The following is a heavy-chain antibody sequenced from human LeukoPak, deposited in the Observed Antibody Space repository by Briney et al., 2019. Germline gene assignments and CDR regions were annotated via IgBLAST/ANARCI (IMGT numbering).Heavy chain of an antibody. CDR3: AKKGYCSSTSCFQDDY. CDR1: GFTFSSYA. D-gene: IGHD2-2*01. CDR2: ISGSGGST. J-gene: IGHJ4*02. V-gene: IGHV3-23*01. Sequence: PGGSLRLSCAASGFTFSSYAMSWVRQAPGKGLEWVSAISGSGGSTYYADSVKGRFTISRDNSKNTLYLKMNRLRAEDTAVYYCAKKGYCSSTSCFQDDYWGQGTLVTVSS.